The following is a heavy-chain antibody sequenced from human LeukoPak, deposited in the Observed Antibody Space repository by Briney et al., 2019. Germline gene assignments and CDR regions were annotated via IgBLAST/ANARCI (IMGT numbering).Heavy chain of an antibody. V-gene: IGHV1-2*06. D-gene: IGHD1-26*01. Sequence: ASVKVSCKASGYTFTGYYMHWVRQAPGQGLEWMGRINPNSGGTNYAQKFQGRVTMTRDTSISTAYMELSRLRSDDPAVYYCARDRQSGRYFDYSGQGTLVTVSS. CDR2: INPNSGGT. CDR3: ARDRQSGRYFDY. J-gene: IGHJ4*02. CDR1: GYTFTGYY.